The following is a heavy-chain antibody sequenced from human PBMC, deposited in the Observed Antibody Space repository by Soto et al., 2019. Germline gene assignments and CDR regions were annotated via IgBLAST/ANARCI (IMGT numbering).Heavy chain of an antibody. J-gene: IGHJ4*02. CDR3: AKDAPGSGWLSDY. CDR1: GFTFCIYA. Sequence: PGGSLRLSCAASGFTFCIYAMSWVRQVPGKGLEWVSTISGNGGTSYADFVRGRFTISRDNSKSTLYLQMNSLRVDDTAMYYCAKDAPGSGWLSDYWGQGTLVTVSS. CDR2: ISGNGGT. V-gene: IGHV3-23*01. D-gene: IGHD3-22*01.